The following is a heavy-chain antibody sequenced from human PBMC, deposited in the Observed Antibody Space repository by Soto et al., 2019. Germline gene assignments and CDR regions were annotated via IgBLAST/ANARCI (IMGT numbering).Heavy chain of an antibody. D-gene: IGHD5-18*01. CDR1: GFTVSSNY. CDR3: ARTYSYGYHGPAFDT. V-gene: IGHV3-53*01. Sequence: QAGGSLRLSCAASGFTVSSNYMNWVRQAPGKGLEWVSVIYSGGGKQYADSVKGRFTISRDNSKNIVFLQINSLRAEDTAMYYCARTYSYGYHGPAFDTWGQGTLVTVSS. J-gene: IGHJ5*02. CDR2: IYSGGGK.